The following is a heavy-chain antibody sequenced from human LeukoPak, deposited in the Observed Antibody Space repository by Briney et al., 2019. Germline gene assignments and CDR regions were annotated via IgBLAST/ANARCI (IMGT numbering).Heavy chain of an antibody. CDR1: GYTLTELS. V-gene: IGHV1-24*01. CDR2: FDPEDGET. D-gene: IGHD3-22*01. Sequence: ASVKVSCKVSGYTLTELSMHWVRQAPGKGLEWMGGFDPEDGETIYAQKFQGRVTMTEDTSTDTAYMELSSLRSEDTAVYYCATSGGHYYDSRSWFDPWGQGTLVTVSS. J-gene: IGHJ5*02. CDR3: ATSGGHYYDSRSWFDP.